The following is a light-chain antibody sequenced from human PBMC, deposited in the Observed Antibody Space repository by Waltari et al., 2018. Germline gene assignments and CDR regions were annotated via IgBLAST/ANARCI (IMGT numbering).Light chain of an antibody. J-gene: IGKJ1*01. Sequence: EILLTQSPDTLSVSPGERVTLSCRASESIAPNLAWYKQRPGEAPRLLIFHASSRATDIPAKFSGSGSGTEVTLTISSLQAEDFAVYYCQQYNNWPPSTFGQGTKVEFK. CDR1: ESIAPN. CDR3: QQYNNWPPST. CDR2: HAS. V-gene: IGKV3-15*01.